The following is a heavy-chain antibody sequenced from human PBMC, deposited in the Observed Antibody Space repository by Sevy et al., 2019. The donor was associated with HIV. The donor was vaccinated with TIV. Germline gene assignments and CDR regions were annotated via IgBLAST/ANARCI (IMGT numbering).Heavy chain of an antibody. CDR1: GFTFSNAW. CDR3: TAGYCSGGSCYGYYYYYYMDV. J-gene: IGHJ6*03. Sequence: GGSLRLSCAASGFTFSNAWMSWVRQAPGKGLEWVGRIKSKTDGGTTDYAAPVKGRLTISRKDSKNTLYLQMNSLKTEDTAVDYCTAGYCSGGSCYGYYYYYYMDVWGKGTTVTVSS. CDR2: IKSKTDGGTT. V-gene: IGHV3-15*01. D-gene: IGHD2-15*01.